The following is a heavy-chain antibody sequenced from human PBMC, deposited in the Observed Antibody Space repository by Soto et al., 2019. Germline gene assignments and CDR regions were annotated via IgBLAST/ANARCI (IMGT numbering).Heavy chain of an antibody. J-gene: IGHJ3*02. CDR1: GYSISSGYY. Sequence: SETLSLTCAVSGYSISSGYYWGWLRQPPGKGLEWIGSIYHSGSTYYNPSLKSRVTISVDTSKNQFSLKLSSVTAADTAVYYCARDQEKQLVLDDAFDIWGQGTMVTVSS. D-gene: IGHD6-6*01. CDR3: ARDQEKQLVLDDAFDI. CDR2: IYHSGST. V-gene: IGHV4-38-2*02.